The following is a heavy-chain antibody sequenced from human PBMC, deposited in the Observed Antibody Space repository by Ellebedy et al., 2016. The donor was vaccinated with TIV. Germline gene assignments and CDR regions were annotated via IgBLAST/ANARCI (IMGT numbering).Heavy chain of an antibody. V-gene: IGHV4-39*01. J-gene: IGHJ4*02. Sequence: SETLSLTCSVSGGSISSSSYHWGWIRQPPGKGLEWIGSIHYSGSTNYNPSLKSRLTFSVDTSKNQFSLKLSSVTAADTAVYYCARNPRGSYPFDYWGQGTLVTVSS. CDR2: IHYSGST. CDR3: ARNPRGSYPFDY. CDR1: GGSISSSSYH. D-gene: IGHD1-26*01.